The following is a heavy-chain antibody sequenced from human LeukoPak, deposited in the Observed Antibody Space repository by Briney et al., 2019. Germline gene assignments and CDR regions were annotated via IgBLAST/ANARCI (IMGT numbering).Heavy chain of an antibody. D-gene: IGHD3-3*01. CDR1: GFTFSSYS. CDR2: ISGSGGST. CDR3: AKNVLRFLEWLSPHAFDI. V-gene: IGHV3-23*01. J-gene: IGHJ3*02. Sequence: GGSLRLSCAASGFTFSSYSMNWVRQAPGKGLEWVSAISGSGGSTYYADSVKGRFTISRDNSKNTLYLQMDSLRAEDTAVYYCAKNVLRFLEWLSPHAFDIWGQGTMVTVSS.